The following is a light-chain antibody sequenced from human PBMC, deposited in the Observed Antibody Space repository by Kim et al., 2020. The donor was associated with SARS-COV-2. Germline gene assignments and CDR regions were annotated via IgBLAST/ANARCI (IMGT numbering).Light chain of an antibody. V-gene: IGKV1-39*01. CDR1: QTISNY. J-gene: IGKJ2*01. Sequence: DIQMTQSPSSLSASVEDRVTVTCRASQTISNYLNWYQQKPGKAPKLLIYAASSLQSGVPSRFSGSGSGTDFTLTISSLQPEDSATYYCQQSYKIPYTFGQGTKLEI. CDR2: AAS. CDR3: QQSYKIPYT.